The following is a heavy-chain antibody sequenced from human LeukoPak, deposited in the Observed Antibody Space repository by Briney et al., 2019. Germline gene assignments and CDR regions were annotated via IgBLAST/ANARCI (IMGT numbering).Heavy chain of an antibody. CDR1: GFTFSNYA. D-gene: IGHD3-22*01. V-gene: IGHV3-23*01. CDR3: AKQPDSSGFPSFFDY. J-gene: IGHJ4*02. Sequence: RGSRRLSCAASGFTFSNYAMTWVRQAPGKGLEWVSSLSDSGGSTFYEDSVKGRFTICRDSSKNTLFLQMNSLRAEDTAVYYCAKQPDSSGFPSFFDYWGQGTLVTVSS. CDR2: LSDSGGST.